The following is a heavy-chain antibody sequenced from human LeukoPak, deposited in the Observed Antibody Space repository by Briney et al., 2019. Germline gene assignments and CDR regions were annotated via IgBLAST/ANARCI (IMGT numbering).Heavy chain of an antibody. CDR2: ISGSGGST. CDR1: GFTFSSYA. CDR3: ARDTATGLDV. V-gene: IGHV3-23*01. J-gene: IGHJ6*02. D-gene: IGHD2-21*02. Sequence: PGGSLRLSCAASGFTFSSYAMNWVRQAPGKGLEWVSTISGSGGSTYYADSVKGRFTISRDNSKNTLYLQMNSLRVEDTAVYFCARDTATGLDVWGQGTTVTVSS.